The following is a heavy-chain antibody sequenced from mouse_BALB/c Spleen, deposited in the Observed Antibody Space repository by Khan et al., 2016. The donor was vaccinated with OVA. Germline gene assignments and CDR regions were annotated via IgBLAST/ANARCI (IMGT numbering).Heavy chain of an antibody. CDR2: ISSGSSTF. V-gene: IGHV5-17*02. CDR1: GFTFSSFG. CDR3: ARSIGIYAMDY. J-gene: IGHJ4*01. Sequence: EVELVESGGGLVQPGGSRKLSCAASGFTFSSFGMFWIRQAPEKGLEWVAYISSGSSTFYYADTVKGRFTISRDNPKNTLFLQMTSLRSEDTAMYYCARSIGIYAMDYWGQGTSVTVSS. D-gene: IGHD1-1*02.